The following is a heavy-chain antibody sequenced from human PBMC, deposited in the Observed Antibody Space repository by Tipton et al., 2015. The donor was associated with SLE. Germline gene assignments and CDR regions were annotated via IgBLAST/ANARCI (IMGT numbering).Heavy chain of an antibody. V-gene: IGHV4-31*03. CDR3: ARALDLPAGYDS. CDR1: GGSIRSTNYY. CDR2: IYYTGST. D-gene: IGHD5-12*01. Sequence: LRLSCTVSGGSIRSTNYYWSWIRQHPEKGLEWIGYIYYTGSTSYNPSLESRVTISVDTSKNQFSLRLTSVTAADSAVYFCARALDLPAGYDSWGQGTLVSVAS. J-gene: IGHJ5*01.